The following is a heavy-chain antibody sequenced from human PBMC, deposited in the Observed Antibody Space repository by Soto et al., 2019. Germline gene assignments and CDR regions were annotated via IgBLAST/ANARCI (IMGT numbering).Heavy chain of an antibody. CDR1: GFTFSSYA. D-gene: IGHD5-18*01. CDR2: ISGSGGST. J-gene: IGHJ6*02. CDR3: AKEHSYGWYYYYGMDV. Sequence: EVQLLESGGGLVQPGGSLRLSCAASGFTFSSYAMSWVRQAPGKGLEWVSAISGSGGSTYYADSVKGRFTISRDNSKNTLYLQMNSLRAEDTAVYYCAKEHSYGWYYYYGMDVWGQGTTVTVSS. V-gene: IGHV3-23*01.